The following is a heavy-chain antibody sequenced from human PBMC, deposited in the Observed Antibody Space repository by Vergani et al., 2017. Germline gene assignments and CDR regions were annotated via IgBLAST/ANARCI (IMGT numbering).Heavy chain of an antibody. CDR3: AKVGRSEVAGTFGAFDI. D-gene: IGHD6-19*01. Sequence: EVQLLESGGDLVQPGGSLRLSCAASGFTFIMHAMSWVRQAPGKGLEWVSTLSASDRRTHYAESVKGRFTISRDISKNTLFLHMNSLRPEDTAVYYCAKVGRSEVAGTFGAFDIWGQGTMVTVSS. J-gene: IGHJ3*02. CDR1: GFTFIMHA. V-gene: IGHV3-23*01. CDR2: LSASDRRT.